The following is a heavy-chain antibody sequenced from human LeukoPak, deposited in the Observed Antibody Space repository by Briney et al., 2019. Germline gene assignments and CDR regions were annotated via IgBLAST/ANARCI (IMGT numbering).Heavy chain of an antibody. CDR3: AKSLRERREFIPAGGTLNRLFDY. J-gene: IGHJ4*02. Sequence: GGSLRLSCAVSGFTFSSYAMSWVRQAPGQGREWVSGFSGSGGRTSYADSVKGRCTISSDNSKDTVHLQMNSLRVEDTAVYYWAKSLRERREFIPAGGTLNRLFDYWGQGTLVTVSS. V-gene: IGHV3-23*01. CDR1: GFTFSSYA. CDR2: FSGSGGRT. D-gene: IGHD6-13*01.